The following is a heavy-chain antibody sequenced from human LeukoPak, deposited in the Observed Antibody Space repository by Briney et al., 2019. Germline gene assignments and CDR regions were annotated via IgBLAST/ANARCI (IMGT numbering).Heavy chain of an antibody. CDR3: ASKTGYSSSWYYY. CDR1: GFTFSSYS. CDR2: ISSGSSTI. J-gene: IGHJ4*02. V-gene: IGHV3-48*04. D-gene: IGHD6-13*01. Sequence: GGSLRLSCAASGFTFSSYSMNWVRQAPGKGLEWVSYISSGSSTIYYADSVKGRFTISRDNAKNSLYLQMNSLRAEDTAVYYCASKTGYSSSWYYYWGQGTLVTVSS.